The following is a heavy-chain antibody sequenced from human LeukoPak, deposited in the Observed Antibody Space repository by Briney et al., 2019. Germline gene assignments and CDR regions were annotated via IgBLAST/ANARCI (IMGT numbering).Heavy chain of an antibody. CDR1: GGSISSYY. Sequence: PSETLSLTCTVSGGSISSYYWSWIRQPPGKGLERIGYIYYSGSTNYNPSLKSRVTISVDTSKNQFSLKLSSVTAADTAVYYCARVFRSGSNYYYYYMDVWGKGTTVTISS. J-gene: IGHJ6*03. D-gene: IGHD1-26*01. CDR2: IYYSGST. V-gene: IGHV4-59*01. CDR3: ARVFRSGSNYYYYYMDV.